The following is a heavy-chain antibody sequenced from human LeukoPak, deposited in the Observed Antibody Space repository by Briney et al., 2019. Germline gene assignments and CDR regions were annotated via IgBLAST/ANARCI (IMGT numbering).Heavy chain of an antibody. Sequence: ASVKVSCKASGYTFAGYYMHWVRQAPGQGLEWMGWIYPNSGGTNYAQKFQGRVTMTRDTPISTAYMELSRLRSDDTAVYYCARAAGQRYASSRQNWKKSRLVGSYYFDYWGQGLLVTVSS. J-gene: IGHJ4*02. V-gene: IGHV1-2*02. CDR3: ARAAGQRYASSRQNWKKSRLVGSYYFDY. CDR2: IYPNSGGT. D-gene: IGHD6-13*01. CDR1: GYTFAGYY.